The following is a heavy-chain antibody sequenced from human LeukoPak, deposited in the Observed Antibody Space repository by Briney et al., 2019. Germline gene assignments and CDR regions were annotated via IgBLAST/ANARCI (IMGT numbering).Heavy chain of an antibody. V-gene: IGHV4-59*01. CDR1: GGSFSGYY. CDR2: IYYSGST. CDR3: ARHYGP. Sequence: SETLSLTCAVYGGSFSGYYWSWIRQPPGKGLEWIGYIYYSGSTDYNPSLKSRVTISVDTSKNQFSLRLSSVTAADTAVYYCARHYGPWGQGTLVTVSS. D-gene: IGHD3-16*01. J-gene: IGHJ5*02.